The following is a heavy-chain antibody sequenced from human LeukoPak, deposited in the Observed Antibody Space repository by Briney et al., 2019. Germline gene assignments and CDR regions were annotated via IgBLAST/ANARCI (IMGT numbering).Heavy chain of an antibody. CDR2: IYSTGST. D-gene: IGHD4-11*01. CDR3: ARSHYSNYVEFDY. CDR1: GGSISGYY. J-gene: IGHJ4*02. V-gene: IGHV4-4*07. Sequence: SETLSLTCTVSGGSISGYYWSWIRQPAGKALEWIGRIYSTGSTHYNPSLKSRVTMSVDTSKNQFSLKLSSVTAADTAVYYCARSHYSNYVEFDYWGQGTLVTVSS.